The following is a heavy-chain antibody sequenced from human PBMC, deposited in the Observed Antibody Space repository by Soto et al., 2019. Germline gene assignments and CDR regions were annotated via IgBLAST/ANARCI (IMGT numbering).Heavy chain of an antibody. V-gene: IGHV4-4*02. CDR3: ARARIAVADNAELDC. CDR2: IYHGGST. D-gene: IGHD6-19*01. CDR1: GGSISSSNW. J-gene: IGHJ4*02. Sequence: QVQLQESGPGLVKPSGTLSLTCAVSGGSISSSNWWSWVRQPPGKGLEWIGEIYHGGSTEYNPSLKSRVTISVDKPKNQSSLKLTSVTAADTAVYYCARARIAVADNAELDCWGQGNLVTVSS.